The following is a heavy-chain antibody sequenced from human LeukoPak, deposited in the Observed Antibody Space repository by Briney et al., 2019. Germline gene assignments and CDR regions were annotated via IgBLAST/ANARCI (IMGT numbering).Heavy chain of an antibody. D-gene: IGHD6-13*01. CDR1: GFTVSSNY. J-gene: IGHJ4*02. CDR2: IYSGGST. V-gene: IGHV3-53*01. Sequence: GGSLRLSCAASGFTVSSNYMSWVRQAPGKGLEWVSVIYSGGSTYYADSVKGRFTISRDNSKNTLYLQMNSLRAEDTAVYYCARGIAAAGTPCYDYWGQGTLATVSS. CDR3: ARGIAAAGTPCYDY.